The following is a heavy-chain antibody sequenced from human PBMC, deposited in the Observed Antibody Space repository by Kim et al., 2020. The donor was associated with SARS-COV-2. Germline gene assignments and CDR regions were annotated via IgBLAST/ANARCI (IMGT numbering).Heavy chain of an antibody. J-gene: IGHJ6*03. D-gene: IGHD2-15*01. V-gene: IGHV1-18*01. CDR1: GYTFTSYG. CDR3: ARSRGVVVVAAYYYMDV. Sequence: ASVKVSCKASGYTFTSYGISWVRQAPGQGLEWMGWISVYNGNTNYAQKLQGRVTMTTDTSTSPAYMELRSLRSNDTAVYYCARSRGVVVVAAYYYMDVWGKGTTVTVSS. CDR2: ISVYNGNT.